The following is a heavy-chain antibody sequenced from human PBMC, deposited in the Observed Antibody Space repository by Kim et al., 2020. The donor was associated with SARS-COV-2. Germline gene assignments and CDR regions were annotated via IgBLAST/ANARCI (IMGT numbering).Heavy chain of an antibody. CDR2: ISSTSVYI. D-gene: IGHD6-13*01. CDR1: QFTFNSYT. V-gene: IGHV3-21*01. CDR3: ARKYSTSWSLDY. Sequence: GGSLRLSCAASQFTFNSYTMTWVRQAPGKGLEWVSSISSTSVYIYYADSVKGRFTISRDNAKNSLYLQMNSLRADDTAVYYCARKYSTSWSLDYWGQGTL. J-gene: IGHJ4*02.